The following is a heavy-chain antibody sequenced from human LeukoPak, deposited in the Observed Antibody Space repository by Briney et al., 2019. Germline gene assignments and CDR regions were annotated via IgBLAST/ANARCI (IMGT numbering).Heavy chain of an antibody. V-gene: IGHV1-18*01. CDR2: ISTYNGNT. J-gene: IGHJ4*02. Sequence: GASVKVSCKASAYTCTSYGINWVRQAPGQGLEWMGWISTYNGNTNYAQKLQGRVTMTTDTSTNTAYMELRSLRSDDTAVYYCARGSKWLGLDYWGQGTLVTVSS. D-gene: IGHD6-19*01. CDR1: AYTCTSYG. CDR3: ARGSKWLGLDY.